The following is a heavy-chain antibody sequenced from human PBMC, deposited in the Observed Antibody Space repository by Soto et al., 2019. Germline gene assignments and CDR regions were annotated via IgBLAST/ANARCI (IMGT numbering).Heavy chain of an antibody. V-gene: IGHV1-69*13. CDR3: ARAGADTYYYDSSGYYGFDY. CDR2: IIPIFGTA. CDR1: GGTFSSYA. D-gene: IGHD3-22*01. J-gene: IGHJ4*02. Sequence: SVKVSCKASGGTFSSYAISWVRQAPGQGLEWMGGIIPIFGTANYAQKFQGRVTITADESTSTAYMELSSLGSEDTAVYYCARAGADTYYYDSSGYYGFDYWGQGTLVTVSS.